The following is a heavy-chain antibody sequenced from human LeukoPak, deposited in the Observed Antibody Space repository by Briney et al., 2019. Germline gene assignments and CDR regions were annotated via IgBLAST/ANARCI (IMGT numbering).Heavy chain of an antibody. J-gene: IGHJ5*02. Sequence: GGSLRLSCAASGFTFSSYGMHWVRQAPGKGLEWVAIIRYDGSIEYYADSVKGRFTISRDNSKNTLYLQMSSLRVEDTAVYYCARKYYDILSGKNWFDPWGQGTLVTVSS. CDR1: GFTFSSYG. V-gene: IGHV3-33*01. CDR2: IRYDGSIE. CDR3: ARKYYDILSGKNWFDP. D-gene: IGHD3-9*01.